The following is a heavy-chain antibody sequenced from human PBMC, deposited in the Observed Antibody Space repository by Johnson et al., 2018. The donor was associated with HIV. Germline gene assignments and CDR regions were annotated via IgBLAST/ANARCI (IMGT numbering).Heavy chain of an antibody. CDR1: GFTFSSYT. CDR2: ISYDGSNK. Sequence: QVQLVESGGGVVQPGRSLRLSCAASGFTFSSYTIHWVRQAPGKGLEWVAVISYDGSNKHYADSVKGRFTISRDNSKNTLYMQMNSLRVEDTAVYYCVTDSSGWYLMMSDGFDIWGQGTMVIVSS. V-gene: IGHV3-30-3*01. J-gene: IGHJ3*02. CDR3: VTDSSGWYLMMSDGFDI. D-gene: IGHD6-19*01.